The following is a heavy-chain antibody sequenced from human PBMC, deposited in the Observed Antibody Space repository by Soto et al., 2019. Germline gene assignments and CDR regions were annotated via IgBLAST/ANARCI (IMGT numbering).Heavy chain of an antibody. CDR2: FYSFGHT. CDR1: EFDVSKNY. J-gene: IGHJ5*02. V-gene: IGHV3-53*01. Sequence: GGSLRLSCAASEFDVSKNYMSWVRQAPGKGLEWVSVFYSFGHTYYPDSVKGRFAISRDDSKNTLYLQMNSLRAEDTAVYYCARAYGGNPALFDPWGQGTLVTAPQ. D-gene: IGHD4-17*01. CDR3: ARAYGGNPALFDP.